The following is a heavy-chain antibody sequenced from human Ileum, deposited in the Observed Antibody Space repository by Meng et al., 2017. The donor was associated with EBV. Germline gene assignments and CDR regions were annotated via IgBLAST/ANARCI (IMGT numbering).Heavy chain of an antibody. Sequence: EVLLAESEGAWIHPGGSLRLSCAASGITVRSNYMSWVRQAPGKGLEWVSVIYSGGSTYYADSVKGRFTVSRDNSKNTLYLQMNSLRAEDTAVYYCARAGGDPFDYWGQGTLVTVSS. D-gene: IGHD2-21*02. V-gene: IGHV3-53*01. CDR3: ARAGGDPFDY. J-gene: IGHJ4*02. CDR2: IYSGGST. CDR1: GITVRSNY.